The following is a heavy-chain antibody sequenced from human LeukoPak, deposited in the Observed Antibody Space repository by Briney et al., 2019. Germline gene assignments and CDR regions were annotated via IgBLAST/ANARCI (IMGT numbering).Heavy chain of an antibody. V-gene: IGHV4-59*12. CDR3: ARDGRYSGYDYGGNFRLDY. Sequence: SETLSLTCTVSGGSISSYYWSWIRQPPGKGLEWIGYIYYSGSTNYNPSLKSRVTISVDTSKNQFSLKLSSVTAADTAVYYCARDGRYSGYDYGGNFRLDYWGQGTLVTVSS. CDR2: IYYSGST. D-gene: IGHD5-12*01. CDR1: GGSISSYY. J-gene: IGHJ4*02.